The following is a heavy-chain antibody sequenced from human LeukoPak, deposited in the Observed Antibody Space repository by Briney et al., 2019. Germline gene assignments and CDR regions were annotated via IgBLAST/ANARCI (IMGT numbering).Heavy chain of an antibody. CDR2: IRYDRRNQ. D-gene: IGHD3-22*01. V-gene: IGHV3-30*02. CDR3: AKDYSDSSGYFRVPHVFDF. Sequence: GGSLRLPCAASGFTFSSYGMHWVRQAPGKGLEWVAFIRYDRRNQYYADSVKGRFTISRDNSKNTLYLQVNSLRAEDTAVYYCAKDYSDSSGYFRVPHVFDFWGQGTLVTVSS. J-gene: IGHJ4*02. CDR1: GFTFSSYG.